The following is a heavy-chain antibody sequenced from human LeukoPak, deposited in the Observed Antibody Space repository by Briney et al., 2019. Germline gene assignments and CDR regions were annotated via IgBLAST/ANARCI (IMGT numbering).Heavy chain of an antibody. V-gene: IGHV3-66*01. CDR2: IYSGGST. CDR1: GFTVGSNY. Sequence: GGSLRLSCAASGFTVGSNYMSWVRQAPGKGLEWVSVIYSGGSTYYADSVKGRFTISRDNSKNTLYLQMNSLRAEDTAVYYCARDKAASPNNWFDPWGQGTLVTVSS. J-gene: IGHJ5*02. CDR3: ARDKAASPNNWFDP. D-gene: IGHD6-25*01.